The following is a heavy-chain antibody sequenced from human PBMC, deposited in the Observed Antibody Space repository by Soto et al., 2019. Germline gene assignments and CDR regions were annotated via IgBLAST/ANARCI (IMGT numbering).Heavy chain of an antibody. J-gene: IGHJ4*02. D-gene: IGHD3-9*01. V-gene: IGHV3-30-3*01. CDR3: ARGLREFDGRLPFGY. CDR2: ISYDGSIE. Sequence: QVQLVESGGGVVQPGRSLRLSCAASGFTFKNYAMHWVRQAPGKGLEWVAVISYDGSIEFYADSVKGRFTISRDNFKNPMFPQKGHLRVEDTAVYYCARGLREFDGRLPFGYWGQGTLVTVSS. CDR1: GFTFKNYA.